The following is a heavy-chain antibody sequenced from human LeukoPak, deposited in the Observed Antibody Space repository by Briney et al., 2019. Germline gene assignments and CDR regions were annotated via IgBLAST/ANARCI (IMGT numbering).Heavy chain of an antibody. D-gene: IGHD3-16*02. CDR3: AAYDVWGSYRAFDH. J-gene: IGHJ4*02. V-gene: IGHV4-38-2*02. CDR1: GYSFSSDYY. Sequence: SETLSLTCTVSGYSFSSDYYCGWSQPPPGRGLEWTGINDNSGTTYYNPPLKRGITISEDTSKNHSCMKLSFVTAADPAVYYCAAYDVWGSYRAFDHWGEGTLVTVSS. CDR2: NDNSGTT.